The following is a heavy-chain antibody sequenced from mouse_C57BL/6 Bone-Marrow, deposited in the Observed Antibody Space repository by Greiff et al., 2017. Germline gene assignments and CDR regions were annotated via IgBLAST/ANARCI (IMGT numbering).Heavy chain of an antibody. V-gene: IGHV1-55*01. CDR1: GYTFTSYW. CDR3: AGGLDD. J-gene: IGHJ2*01. CDR2: IYPGSGST. Sequence: QVQLQQPGAELVKPGASVKMSCKASGYTFTSYWITWVKQRPGEGLEWIGDIYPGSGSTNYNEKFKRKATLTVDTSSSTAYMQLSSLTSGDSAVYYGAGGLDDWGQGTTHTVSS.